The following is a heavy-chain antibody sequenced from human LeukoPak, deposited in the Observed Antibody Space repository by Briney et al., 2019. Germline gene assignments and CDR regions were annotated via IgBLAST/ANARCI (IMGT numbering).Heavy chain of an antibody. CDR1: GYTFTSYG. CDR3: AAEGYCSGGSCYSAEYFQH. V-gene: IGHV1-18*01. D-gene: IGHD2-15*01. CDR2: ISAYNGNT. Sequence: ASVKVSCKASGYTFTSYGISWVRQAPGQGLEWMGWISAYNGNTNYAQKLQGRVTMTTDTSTSTAYMGLRSLRSDDTAVYYCAAEGYCSGGSCYSAEYFQHWGQGTLVTVSS. J-gene: IGHJ1*01.